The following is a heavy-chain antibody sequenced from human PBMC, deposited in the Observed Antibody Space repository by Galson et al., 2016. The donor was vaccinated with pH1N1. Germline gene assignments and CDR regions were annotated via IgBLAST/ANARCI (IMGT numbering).Heavy chain of an antibody. CDR2: IYWSDSRT. CDR1: GLPSNNHA. Sequence: SLRLSCAASGLPSNNHAMNWVRRIPGKGLEWVSGIYWSDSRTGYADFVKGRFTITRDRSKNSLYFQMNSLRVDDTAVYYCGKDILPGGLDYWSQGTQVTVS. V-gene: IGHV3-9*02. J-gene: IGHJ4*02. D-gene: IGHD5-12*01. CDR3: GKDILPGGLDY.